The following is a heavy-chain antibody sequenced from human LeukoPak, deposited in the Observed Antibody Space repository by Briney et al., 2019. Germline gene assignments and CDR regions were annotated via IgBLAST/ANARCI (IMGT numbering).Heavy chain of an antibody. CDR2: IYTSGST. CDR1: GGSISSGSYY. J-gene: IGHJ4*02. CDR3: ARLRYGGYSDY. D-gene: IGHD3-22*01. V-gene: IGHV4-61*02. Sequence: SQTLSLTCPVSGGSISSGSYYWSWIRQPAGKGLGGIGRIYTSGSTNYNPSLKSRVTISVDTSKNQFSLKLSSVTAADTAVYYCARLRYGGYSDYWGQGTLVTVSS.